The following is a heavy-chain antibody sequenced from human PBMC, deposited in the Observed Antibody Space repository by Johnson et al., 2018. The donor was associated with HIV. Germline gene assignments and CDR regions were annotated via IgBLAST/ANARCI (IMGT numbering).Heavy chain of an antibody. CDR3: AREELEPDVFDI. Sequence: VQLVESGGGFVQPGGSLRLSCAASGFTFSRYWMDWVRQAPGKGLVWVSRIKSDGSSTAYADYVKDRFTISRDNSKNTLYLQMNSLRAEDTAVYYCAREELEPDVFDIWGKGTMVTVSS. D-gene: IGHD1-1*01. CDR2: IKSDGSST. V-gene: IGHV3-74*01. J-gene: IGHJ3*02. CDR1: GFTFSRYW.